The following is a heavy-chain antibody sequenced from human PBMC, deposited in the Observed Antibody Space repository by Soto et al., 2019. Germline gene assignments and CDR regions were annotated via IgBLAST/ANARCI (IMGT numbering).Heavy chain of an antibody. V-gene: IGHV3-11*01. J-gene: IGHJ4*02. CDR1: GFRFSDHY. Sequence: PRLSCAASGFRFSDHYMTWIRQAPGKVREWVSKISGGGTTLYYADSVKGRFTVSRDNAKNSLYLQLNSLRAEDTAVYYCAGDPYYYGSAFWGQGALVTVSS. CDR2: ISGGGTTL. D-gene: IGHD3-10*01. CDR3: AGDPYYYGSAF.